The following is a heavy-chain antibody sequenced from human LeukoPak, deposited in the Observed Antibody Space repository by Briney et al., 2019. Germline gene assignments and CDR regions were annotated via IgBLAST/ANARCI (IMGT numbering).Heavy chain of an antibody. Sequence: GGSLRLSCAASGFTFSTYAMSWVRQAPGKGLEWVSAISGSGGSTYYADSVKGRFTISRDNSKNTLYLQMNSLRAEDTAVYYCAKGQKSTSLATIKLYYFDYWGQGTLVTVSS. CDR3: AKGQKSTSLATIKLYYFDY. J-gene: IGHJ4*02. CDR1: GFTFSTYA. V-gene: IGHV3-23*01. D-gene: IGHD5-12*01. CDR2: ISGSGGST.